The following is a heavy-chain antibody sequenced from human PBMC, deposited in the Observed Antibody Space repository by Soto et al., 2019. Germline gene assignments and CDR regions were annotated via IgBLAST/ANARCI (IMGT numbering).Heavy chain of an antibody. Sequence: PSETLSLTCTVSGGSISSYYWSWIRQPPGKGLEWIGYIYYSGSTNYNPSLKSRVTMSVDTSKNQFSLKLSSVTAADTAVYYCARADTEPYYYGMDVWGQGTTVTVSS. CDR1: GGSISSYY. J-gene: IGHJ6*02. V-gene: IGHV4-59*12. D-gene: IGHD5-18*01. CDR2: IYYSGST. CDR3: ARADTEPYYYGMDV.